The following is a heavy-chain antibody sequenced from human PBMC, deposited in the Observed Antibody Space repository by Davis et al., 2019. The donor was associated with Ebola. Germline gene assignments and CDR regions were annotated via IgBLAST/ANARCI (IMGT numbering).Heavy chain of an antibody. Sequence: SVTVSCMASGGTFSSYAISWVRQPPGQGLEWMGWISAYNGNTNYAQKLQGRVTMTTDTSTSTAYMELRSLRSDDTAVYYCARDSRQWLDNDYWGQGTLVTVSS. D-gene: IGHD6-19*01. CDR3: ARDSRQWLDNDY. CDR2: ISAYNGNT. V-gene: IGHV1-18*01. J-gene: IGHJ4*02. CDR1: GGTFSSYA.